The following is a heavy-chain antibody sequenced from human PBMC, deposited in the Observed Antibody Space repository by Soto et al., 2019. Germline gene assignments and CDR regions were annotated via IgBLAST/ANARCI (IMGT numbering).Heavy chain of an antibody. V-gene: IGHV3-23*01. J-gene: IGHJ4*02. D-gene: IGHD3-22*01. CDR2: ISGSGGST. Sequence: GGSLRLSCAASGFTFSSYAMSWVRQAPGKGLEWVSAISGSGGSTYYADSVKGRFTISRDNSKNTLYLKMNSLRAEDTAVYYCAKDNYDSGGYYYNWGQGTLVTVSS. CDR1: GFTFSSYA. CDR3: AKDNYDSGGYYYN.